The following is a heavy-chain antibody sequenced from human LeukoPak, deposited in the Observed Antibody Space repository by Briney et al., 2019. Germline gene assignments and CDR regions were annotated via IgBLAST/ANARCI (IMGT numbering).Heavy chain of an antibody. CDR3: TRGWSSAGAFDI. Sequence: PSETLSLTCTVSGGSINSASHSWTCIRQPAGRGLECIGRIYSNGNTDQNPSLKSRVTVSMDSSKNQFSLEMKSVTAADTAVYYCTRGWSSAGAFDIWGQGTMVTVSS. CDR2: IYSNGNT. CDR1: GGSINSASHS. D-gene: IGHD6-19*01. J-gene: IGHJ3*02. V-gene: IGHV4-61*02.